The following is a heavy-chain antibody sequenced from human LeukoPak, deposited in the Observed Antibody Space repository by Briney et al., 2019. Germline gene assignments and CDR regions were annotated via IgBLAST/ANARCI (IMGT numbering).Heavy chain of an antibody. CDR3: AKDLTIRSFDS. D-gene: IGHD3-10*01. Sequence: GAPVKVSFKASGYTFFVYYMHSVRQAPGQGLEWMGWINPNSGGTNYAQKFQGGVTMTRDRSISTAYMELSRLRSDDTAVYYCAKDLTIRSFDSWGQGNPVTVSS. CDR1: GYTFFVYY. V-gene: IGHV1-2*02. CDR2: INPNSGGT. J-gene: IGHJ4*02.